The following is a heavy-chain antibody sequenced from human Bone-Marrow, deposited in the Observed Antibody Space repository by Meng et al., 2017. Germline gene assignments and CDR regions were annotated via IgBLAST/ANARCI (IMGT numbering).Heavy chain of an antibody. CDR2: ISYDGSNK. CDR3: ARCEVAVVGGYSYYCGMDV. J-gene: IGHJ6*02. CDR1: GFNFHRYA. D-gene: IGHD6-19*01. Sequence: GESLKISCAASGFNFHRYAIPWVRPAPGKGLEWVAVISYDGSNKYYADSVKGRFTISRDNSKNKLYLQMNSLRAEDTAVYYCARCEVAVVGGYSYYCGMDVWGQGTTVTVSS. V-gene: IGHV3-30*04.